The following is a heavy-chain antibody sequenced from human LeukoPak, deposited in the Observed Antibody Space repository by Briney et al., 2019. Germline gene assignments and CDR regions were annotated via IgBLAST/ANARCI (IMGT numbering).Heavy chain of an antibody. Sequence: PSETLSLTCAVYGESFSAYFWNWMRQAPGKPLEYIGEINHRGSSHYNPSLKTRVTLSVDTSKNQFSLKLTSVTAADTAVYFCARGSSFVGYCSAGACDAGYYDSWGQGTPVTVS. D-gene: IGHD2-15*01. V-gene: IGHV4-34*01. J-gene: IGHJ4*02. CDR3: ARGSSFVGYCSAGACDAGYYDS. CDR2: INHRGSS. CDR1: GESFSAYF.